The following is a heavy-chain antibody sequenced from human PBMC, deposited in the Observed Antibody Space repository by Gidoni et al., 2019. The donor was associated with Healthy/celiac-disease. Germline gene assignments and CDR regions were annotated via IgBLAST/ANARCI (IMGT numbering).Heavy chain of an antibody. CDR1: GGSISSSSYY. J-gene: IGHJ6*03. D-gene: IGHD6-13*01. CDR2: IYDSGST. Sequence: QLQLQESGPGLVKPSATLSLTCTVSGGSISSSSYYWGWIRQPPGKGLEWIGSIYDSGSTYYNPSLKSRVTISVDTSKNQFSLKLSSVTAADTAVYYCARHRIAAAGTGYYYYMDVGGKGTTVTVCS. CDR3: ARHRIAAAGTGYYYYMDV. V-gene: IGHV4-39*01.